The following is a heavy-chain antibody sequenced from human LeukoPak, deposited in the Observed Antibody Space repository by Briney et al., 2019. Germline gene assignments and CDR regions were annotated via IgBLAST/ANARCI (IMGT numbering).Heavy chain of an antibody. CDR3: ARDRPDYYYGMDV. CDR1: GGSISSYY. J-gene: IGHJ6*02. V-gene: IGHV4-34*01. Sequence: KPSETLSLTCTVSGGSISSYYWSWIRQPPGKGLEWIGEINHGGSTNYNPSLKSRVTISVDTSKNQFSLKLSSVTAADTAVYYCARDRPDYYYGMDVWGQGTTVTVSS. CDR2: INHGGST.